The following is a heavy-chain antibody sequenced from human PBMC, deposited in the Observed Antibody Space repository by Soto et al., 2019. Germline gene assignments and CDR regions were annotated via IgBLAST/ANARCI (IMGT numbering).Heavy chain of an antibody. V-gene: IGHV3-23*01. CDR1: GFNFRLYP. CDR3: AKAHTFRFYYFTGGDY. D-gene: IGHD3-22*01. Sequence: EVQLLESGGGLVQPGGSLRLSCGASGFNFRLYPMAWVRQAPGKGLKWVSRISGSGGSTFYADSVKGRFTISRDTSKNTLYLQMDTLRAGDSAVYYCAKAHTFRFYYFTGGDYWGQGTLVTVSS. CDR2: ISGSGGST. J-gene: IGHJ4*02.